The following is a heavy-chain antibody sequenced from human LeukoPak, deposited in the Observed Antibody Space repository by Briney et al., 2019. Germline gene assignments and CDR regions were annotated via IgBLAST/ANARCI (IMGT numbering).Heavy chain of an antibody. D-gene: IGHD3-22*01. CDR3: ARASYYYDSSGYSYFDY. CDR2: IDWDDDK. J-gene: IGHJ4*02. Sequence: SGPTLVNPTQTLTLTCTFSGFSLGTSGMCVSWIRQPPGKALEWLARIDWDDDKYYSTSLKTRLTNSKDTSKNQVVLTMTNMDPVDTATYYCARASYYYDSSGYSYFDYWGQGTLVTVSS. V-gene: IGHV2-70*11. CDR1: GFSLGTSGMC.